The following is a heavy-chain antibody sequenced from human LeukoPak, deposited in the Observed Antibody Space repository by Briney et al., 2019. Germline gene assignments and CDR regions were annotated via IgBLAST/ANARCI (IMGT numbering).Heavy chain of an antibody. CDR2: IYYSGST. Sequence: SETLSLTCTVSGGSISSSSYYWGWIRQPPGKGLEWIGSIYYSGSTYYNPSLKSRVTISVDTSKNQFSLKLSSVTAADTAVYYCARARDDSIPLGMDVWGQGTTVTVSS. CDR3: ARARDDSIPLGMDV. D-gene: IGHD3-22*01. CDR1: GGSISSSSYY. V-gene: IGHV4-39*01. J-gene: IGHJ6*02.